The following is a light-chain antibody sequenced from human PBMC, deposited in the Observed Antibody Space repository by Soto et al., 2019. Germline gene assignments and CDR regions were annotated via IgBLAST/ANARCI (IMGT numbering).Light chain of an antibody. CDR1: NSNIGSNT. J-gene: IGLJ3*02. CDR3: AAWDDSLNGVV. CDR2: NND. Sequence: QSAVTQPPSASGTPGQRVTISCSGSNSNIGSNTVNWYQQLPGTAPKLLIYNNDQRPSGVPDRFSGSKSGTSASLAISGLQSEDEADYYCAAWDDSLNGVVFGGGTKLTVL. V-gene: IGLV1-44*01.